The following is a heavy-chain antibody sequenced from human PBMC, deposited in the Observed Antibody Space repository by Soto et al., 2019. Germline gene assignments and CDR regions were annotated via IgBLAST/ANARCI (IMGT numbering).Heavy chain of an antibody. Sequence: GGSLRLSCAASGFIVSSNSMSWVRQAPGRGLECVSVLSSGGSTYYADSVKGRFTISRDNSKNTLYLQMNSLRAEDTAVYYCARDLTEYSSVYYYYYFYIDIWGKGTTVTVSS. CDR2: LSSGGST. CDR1: GFIVSSNS. J-gene: IGHJ6*03. CDR3: ARDLTEYSSVYYYYYFYIDI. V-gene: IGHV3-66*01. D-gene: IGHD6-19*01.